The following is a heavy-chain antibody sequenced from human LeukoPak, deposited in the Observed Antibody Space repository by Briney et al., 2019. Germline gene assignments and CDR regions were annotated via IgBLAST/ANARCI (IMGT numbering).Heavy chain of an antibody. V-gene: IGHV3-21*01. CDR2: ISSSSSYI. J-gene: IGHJ4*02. Sequence: GGSLRLSCAASGFTFSSYSMNWVRQAPGKGLEWVSSISSSSSYIYYADSVKGRFTISRDNAKNSLYLQMNSLRAEDTAVYYCARVAVPAFIDYWGQGTLVTVSS. CDR3: ARVAVPAFIDY. CDR1: GFTFSSYS. D-gene: IGHD3-3*02.